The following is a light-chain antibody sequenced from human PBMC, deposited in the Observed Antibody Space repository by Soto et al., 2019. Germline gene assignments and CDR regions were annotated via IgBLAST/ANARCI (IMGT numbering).Light chain of an antibody. Sequence: DIQMTQSPSSLSASVGDRVTITCRASQGISNFLAWYQQKPGKVPKLLISAASTLQSGVPSRFSGSGSGTDFTLTISSLQPEDVATYDCQKYYSAPYTFGQRTKLEIK. V-gene: IGKV1-27*01. CDR1: QGISNF. J-gene: IGKJ2*01. CDR2: AAS. CDR3: QKYYSAPYT.